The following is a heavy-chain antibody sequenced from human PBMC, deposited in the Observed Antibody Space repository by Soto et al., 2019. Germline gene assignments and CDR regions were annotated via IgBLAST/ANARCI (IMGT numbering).Heavy chain of an antibody. J-gene: IGHJ6*02. CDR3: ARSRDGYSFYFYYGMDG. V-gene: IGHV3-33*05. CDR1: RFTFTSYG. D-gene: IGHD4-4*01. Sequence: CMRLSCAASRFTFTSYGMHWVRQAPGKGLEWMALILHDGSAEYYADSVKCRFTISRDNSKNTLYLQMNSLRAEDTAVYYCARSRDGYSFYFYYGMDGWDQGTTVTVSS. CDR2: ILHDGSAE.